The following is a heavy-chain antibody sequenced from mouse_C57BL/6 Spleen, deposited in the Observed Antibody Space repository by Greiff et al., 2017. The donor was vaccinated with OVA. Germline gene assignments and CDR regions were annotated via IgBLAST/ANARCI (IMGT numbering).Heavy chain of an antibody. D-gene: IGHD1-1*01. CDR2: INPSSGYT. J-gene: IGHJ4*01. V-gene: IGHV1-7*01. CDR3: ARWDYYGSSSHSSYYAMDY. CDR1: GYTFTSYW. Sequence: LQESGAELAKPGASVKLSCKASGYTFTSYWMHWVKQRPGQGLEWIGYINPSSGYTKYNQKFKDKATLTADKSSSTAYMQLSSLTYEDSAVYYCARWDYYGSSSHSSYYAMDYWGQGTSVTVSS.